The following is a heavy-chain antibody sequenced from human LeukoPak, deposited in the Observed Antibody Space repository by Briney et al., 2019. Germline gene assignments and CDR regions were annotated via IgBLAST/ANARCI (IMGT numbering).Heavy chain of an antibody. CDR3: ARGGYNRDFDY. D-gene: IGHD1-14*01. J-gene: IGHJ4*02. V-gene: IGHV4-39*07. Sequence: PSETLSLTCTVSGGSISSSDYYWGWIRQPPGKGLEWIGSIYYGGSTNYNPSLKSRVTISVDTSKNQFSLKLSSVTAADTAVYYCARGGYNRDFDYWGQGTLVTVSS. CDR2: IYYGGST. CDR1: GGSISSSDYY.